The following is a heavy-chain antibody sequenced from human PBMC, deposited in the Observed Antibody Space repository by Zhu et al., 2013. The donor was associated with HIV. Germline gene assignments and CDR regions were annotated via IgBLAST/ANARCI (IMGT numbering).Heavy chain of an antibody. D-gene: IGHD6-19*01. Sequence: VQLQESGPGLVKPSETLSLICTVSGGSISSGNHYWGWIRQPPGKGPEYIATMYYSGSTYYNPSLKSRVTISVDTSKNQVSLRLTSVTAADTAVYYCVRERASSTSGWYPSWGQGALVTVSS. CDR2: MYYSGST. J-gene: IGHJ1*01. CDR1: GGSISSGNHY. V-gene: IGHV4-39*07. CDR3: VRERASSTSGWYPS.